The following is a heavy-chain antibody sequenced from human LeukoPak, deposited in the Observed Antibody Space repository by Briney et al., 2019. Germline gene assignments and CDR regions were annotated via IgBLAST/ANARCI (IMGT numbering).Heavy chain of an antibody. D-gene: IGHD3-22*01. Sequence: GGSLRLSCAASGFTFDDYGMSWVRQAPGKGLEWVSGINWNGGSTGYADSVKGRFTISRDNAKNTLYVQMNSLRAEDTAVYYCAKDLAMIVDFDYWGQGTLVTVSS. J-gene: IGHJ4*02. CDR2: INWNGGST. V-gene: IGHV3-20*04. CDR3: AKDLAMIVDFDY. CDR1: GFTFDDYG.